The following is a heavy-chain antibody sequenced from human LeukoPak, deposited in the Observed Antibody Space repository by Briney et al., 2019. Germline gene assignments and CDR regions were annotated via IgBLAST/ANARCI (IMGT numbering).Heavy chain of an antibody. V-gene: IGHV3-23*01. J-gene: IGHJ4*02. CDR1: GFTSSSYA. Sequence: PGGSLRLSCAASGFTSSSYAMSWVRQAPGKGLEWVSAISGSGGSTYYADSVKGRFTISRDNSKNTLYLQMNSLRAEDTAVYYCAKDQGYYDFWSGFDYWGQGTLVTVSS. D-gene: IGHD3-3*01. CDR2: ISGSGGST. CDR3: AKDQGYYDFWSGFDY.